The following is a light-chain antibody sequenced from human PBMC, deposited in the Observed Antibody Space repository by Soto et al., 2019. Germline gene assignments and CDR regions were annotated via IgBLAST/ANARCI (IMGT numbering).Light chain of an antibody. Sequence: IVMTRSPATLYVSPGARATLSCRASQRVDISLAWYQQKQGQDTPLLIEGASTRDTGITERFSGSGSETDFTLTITRMEPEDFAVYYCQQYGSSSSWTFGQGTKV. J-gene: IGKJ1*01. CDR3: QQYGSSSSWT. V-gene: IGKV3-20*01. CDR2: GAS. CDR1: QRVDIS.